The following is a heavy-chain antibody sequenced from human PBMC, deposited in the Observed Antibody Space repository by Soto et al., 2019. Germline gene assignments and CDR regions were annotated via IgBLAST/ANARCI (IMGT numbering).Heavy chain of an antibody. CDR1: GFTFSSYG. CDR3: ARDKNKFYDFWSGPDY. Sequence: PGGSLRLSCAASGFTFSSYGMHWVRQAPGKGLEWVAVIWYDGSNKYYADSVKGRFTISRDNSKNTLYLQMNSLRAEDTAVYYCARDKNKFYDFWSGPDYWGQGTLVTVSS. D-gene: IGHD3-3*01. J-gene: IGHJ4*02. CDR2: IWYDGSNK. V-gene: IGHV3-33*01.